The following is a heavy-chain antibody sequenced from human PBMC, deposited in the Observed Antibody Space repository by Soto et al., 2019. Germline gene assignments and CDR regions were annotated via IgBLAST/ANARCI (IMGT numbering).Heavy chain of an antibody. V-gene: IGHV3-23*01. D-gene: IGHD3-3*01. Sequence: GGSLRLSCAASGFTFSSYAMSWVRQAPGKGLEWVSAISGSGGSTYYADSVKGRFTISRDNSKNTLYLQMNSLRAEDTAVYYCAKFTIDGGYYDFWSGSHRYFDYWGQGTLVTVSS. J-gene: IGHJ4*02. CDR3: AKFTIDGGYYDFWSGSHRYFDY. CDR1: GFTFSSYA. CDR2: ISGSGGST.